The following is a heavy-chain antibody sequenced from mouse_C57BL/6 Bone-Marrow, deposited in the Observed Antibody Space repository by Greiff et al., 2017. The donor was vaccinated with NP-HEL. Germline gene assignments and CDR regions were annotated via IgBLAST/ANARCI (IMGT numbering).Heavy chain of an antibody. V-gene: IGHV1-39*01. CDR3: ARRTAQAPYYAMDY. D-gene: IGHD3-2*02. J-gene: IGHJ4*01. CDR1: GYSFTDYN. Sequence: LMEPGASVKISCKASGYSFTDYNMNWVKQSNGKSLEWLGVINPNYGTTSYNQKFQGKDTLTVDQSSSTAYMQLNSLTSEDSAVYYCARRTAQAPYYAMDYWGQGTSVTVSS. CDR2: INPNYGTT.